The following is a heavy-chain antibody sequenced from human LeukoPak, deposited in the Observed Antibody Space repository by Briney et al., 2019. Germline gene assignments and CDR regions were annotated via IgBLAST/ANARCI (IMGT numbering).Heavy chain of an antibody. CDR2: IKQDGSEK. Sequence: GGSLRLSCAASGFTFSSYWMSWVRQAPGKGLEWVANIKQDGSEKYYVDSVKGRFTLSRDNAKNSLFLQMNSLRAEDTAVYYCAKDRVVRGVMGAGGYWGQGTLVTVSS. J-gene: IGHJ4*02. CDR3: AKDRVVRGVMGAGGY. V-gene: IGHV3-7*05. CDR1: GFTFSSYW. D-gene: IGHD3-10*01.